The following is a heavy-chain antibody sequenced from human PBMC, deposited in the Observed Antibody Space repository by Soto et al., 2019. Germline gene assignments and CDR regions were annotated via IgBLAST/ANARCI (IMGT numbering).Heavy chain of an antibody. V-gene: IGHV1-3*01. D-gene: IGHD2-21*02. Sequence: ASVKVSCKASGYTFTSYAMHWVRQALGQRLEWMGWINAGNGNTKYSQKFQGRVTITRDTSASTAYMELSSLRSEDTAVYYCARGFRGGDADGFAPWGQGTLVTVSS. CDR3: ARGFRGGDADGFAP. J-gene: IGHJ5*02. CDR2: INAGNGNT. CDR1: GYTFTSYA.